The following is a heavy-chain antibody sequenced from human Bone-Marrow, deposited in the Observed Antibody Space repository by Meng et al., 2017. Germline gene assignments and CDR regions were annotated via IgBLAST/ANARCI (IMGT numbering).Heavy chain of an antibody. CDR2: ISSSGSTI. CDR3: AGGRHMEYEELSPPFDY. CDR1: GFTFSSYE. Sequence: GESLKISCAASGFTFSSYEMNWVRQAPGKGLEWVSYISSSGSTIYYADSVKGRFTISRDNAKNSLYLQMNSLRAEDAAVYYCAGGRHMEYEELSPPFDYWGQGTLVTVSS. V-gene: IGHV3-48*03. D-gene: IGHD3-16*02. J-gene: IGHJ4*02.